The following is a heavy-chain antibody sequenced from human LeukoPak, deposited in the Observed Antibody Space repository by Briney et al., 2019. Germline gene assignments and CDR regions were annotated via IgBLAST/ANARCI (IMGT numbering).Heavy chain of an antibody. Sequence: GGSLRLSCAPSGFTFSSAWMSWVRQAPGKGLEWVGRIKSKTDGGTTDYAAPVKGRFTISRDDSKNTLYLQMNSLKTEDTAVYYCTTDPQQWLVPSIDYWGQGTLVTVSS. CDR3: TTDPQQWLVPSIDY. D-gene: IGHD6-19*01. CDR2: IKSKTDGGTT. J-gene: IGHJ4*02. V-gene: IGHV3-15*01. CDR1: GFTFSSAW.